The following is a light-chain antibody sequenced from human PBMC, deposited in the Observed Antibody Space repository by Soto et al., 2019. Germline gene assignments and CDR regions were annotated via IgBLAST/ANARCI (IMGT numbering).Light chain of an antibody. CDR2: EVS. Sequence: QSARTQPASVSGSPGQSITRSCTGTSSDVGGYNYVSWYQHHPGKAPKLMIYEVSNRPSGVSNRFSGSKSGNTASLSISGLQAEDEADYYCSSYTTSYTQVFGGGTKLTVL. V-gene: IGLV2-14*01. CDR3: SSYTTSYTQV. J-gene: IGLJ3*02. CDR1: SSDVGGYNY.